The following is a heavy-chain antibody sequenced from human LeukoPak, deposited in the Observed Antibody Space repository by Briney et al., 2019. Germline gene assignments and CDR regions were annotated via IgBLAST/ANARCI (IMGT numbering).Heavy chain of an antibody. Sequence: GGSLRLSCAASGFTFGDHYMDWVRQAPGKGLEWVGRTGNKANSYTTEYAASVKGRFTISRDDSKNSLFLQMNSLKSEDTAVYYCARGNTSAWYPFDYWGQGTLVTVSS. CDR3: ARGNTSAWYPFDY. CDR2: TGNKANSYTT. D-gene: IGHD6-19*01. CDR1: GFTFGDHY. V-gene: IGHV3-72*01. J-gene: IGHJ4*02.